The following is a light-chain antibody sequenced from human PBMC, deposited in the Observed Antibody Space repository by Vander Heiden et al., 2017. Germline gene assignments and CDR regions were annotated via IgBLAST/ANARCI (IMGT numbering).Light chain of an antibody. Sequence: EIVLTQSPGTLSLSPGERATLSRRPSQSVSSTYLGWYQQKPGQAPKLLIYDASSRATGVPDRFSGSGSGTDFTLTISRLEPEDFAMYYCQQYGTSPFTFGGGTKVEI. CDR2: DAS. CDR3: QQYGTSPFT. J-gene: IGKJ4*01. V-gene: IGKV3-20*01. CDR1: QSVSSTY.